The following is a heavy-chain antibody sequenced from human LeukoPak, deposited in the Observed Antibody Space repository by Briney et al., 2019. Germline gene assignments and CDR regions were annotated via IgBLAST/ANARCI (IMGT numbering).Heavy chain of an antibody. V-gene: IGHV1-46*01. Sequence: EASVKVSCKASGYTFTSYYMHWVRQAPGQGLEWMGIINPSGGSTSYAQKFQGRVTMTRDMSTSTVYMELSSLRSEDTAVYYCARDSQNQWFGEAHYYYYYMDVWGKGTTVTVSS. D-gene: IGHD3-10*01. CDR2: INPSGGST. CDR1: GYTFTSYY. CDR3: ARDSQNQWFGEAHYYYYYMDV. J-gene: IGHJ6*03.